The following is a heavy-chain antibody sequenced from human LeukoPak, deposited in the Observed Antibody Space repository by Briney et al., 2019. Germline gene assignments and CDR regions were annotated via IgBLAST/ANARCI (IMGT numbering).Heavy chain of an antibody. Sequence: ASVKVSCKASGYTFTSYDINWVRQAPGQGLEWMGWMNRNSGNTGYARKFQGRVTLTRNTSISTAYMELSSLRSEDTAVYYCARVSAGWLQSLGYWGQGTLVTVSS. V-gene: IGHV1-8*01. D-gene: IGHD5-24*01. CDR3: ARVSAGWLQSLGY. J-gene: IGHJ4*02. CDR2: MNRNSGNT. CDR1: GYTFTSYD.